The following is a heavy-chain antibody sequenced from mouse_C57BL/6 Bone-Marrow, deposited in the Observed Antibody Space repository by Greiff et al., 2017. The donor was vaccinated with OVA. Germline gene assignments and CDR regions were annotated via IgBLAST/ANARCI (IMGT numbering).Heavy chain of an antibody. D-gene: IGHD1-3*01. CDR1: GFTFSDYY. CDR3: AREDKGFDY. J-gene: IGHJ2*01. CDR2: INYDGSST. Sequence: EVKLMESEGGLVQPGSSMKLSCTASGFTFSDYYMAWVRQVPEKGLEWVANINYDGSSTYYLDSLKSRFIISRDNAKNILYLQMSRLKSEDTATYDCAREDKGFDYWGQGTTLTVSS. V-gene: IGHV5-16*01.